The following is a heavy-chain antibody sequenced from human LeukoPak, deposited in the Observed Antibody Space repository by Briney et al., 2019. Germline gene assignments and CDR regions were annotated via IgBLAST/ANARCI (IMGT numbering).Heavy chain of an antibody. CDR3: ARDRDYCSGGSCYPDAFDI. V-gene: IGHV1-69*01. CDR2: IIPIFGTA. D-gene: IGHD2-15*01. Sequence: SVKVSCKASGGTFSSYAISWVRQAPGQGLEWMGGIIPIFGTANCAQKFQGRVTITADESTSTAYMELSSLRSEDTAVYYCARDRDYCSGGSCYPDAFDIWGQGTMVTVSS. J-gene: IGHJ3*02. CDR1: GGTFSSYA.